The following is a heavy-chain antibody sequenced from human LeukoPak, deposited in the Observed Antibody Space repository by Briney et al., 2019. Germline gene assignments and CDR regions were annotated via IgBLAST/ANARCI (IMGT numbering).Heavy chain of an antibody. CDR2: IKQDGSEK. V-gene: IGHV3-7*01. D-gene: IGHD6-19*01. Sequence: GGSLRLSCAAAGFTFSSYEMNWVRQAPGKGLERVANIKQDGSEKYYVDSVKGRFTISRDNAKNSLYLQMNSLRAEDTAVYYCARNIAVADKITLDYWGQGTLVTVSS. CDR1: GFTFSSYE. J-gene: IGHJ4*02. CDR3: ARNIAVADKITLDY.